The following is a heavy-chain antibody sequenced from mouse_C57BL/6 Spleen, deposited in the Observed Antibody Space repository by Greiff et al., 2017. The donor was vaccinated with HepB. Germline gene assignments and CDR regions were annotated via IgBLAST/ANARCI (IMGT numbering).Heavy chain of an antibody. CDR1: GFTFSSYA. Sequence: EVKLVESGEGLVKPGGSLKLSCAASGFTFSSYAMSWVRQTPEKRLEWVAYISSGGDYIYYADTVKGRFTISRDNARNTLYLQMSSLKSEDTAMYYCTRRRDGGFAYWGQGTLVTVSA. J-gene: IGHJ3*01. D-gene: IGHD3-3*01. CDR3: TRRRDGGFAY. V-gene: IGHV5-9-1*02. CDR2: ISSGGDYI.